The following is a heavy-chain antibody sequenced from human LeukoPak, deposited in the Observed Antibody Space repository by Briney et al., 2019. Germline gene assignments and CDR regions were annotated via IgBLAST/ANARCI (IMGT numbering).Heavy chain of an antibody. V-gene: IGHV3-21*01. CDR3: ARRAGAYSHPYDY. D-gene: IGHD4/OR15-4a*01. Sequence: GGSLRLSCTASGFTFSSYTMNWVRQAPGKGLEWVSSISGSGDYIFYADSMKGRFTISRDNARNSLYLQVNSLRAEDTAVYYCARRAGAYSHPYDYWGQGTLVTVSS. J-gene: IGHJ4*01. CDR2: ISGSGDYI. CDR1: GFTFSSYT.